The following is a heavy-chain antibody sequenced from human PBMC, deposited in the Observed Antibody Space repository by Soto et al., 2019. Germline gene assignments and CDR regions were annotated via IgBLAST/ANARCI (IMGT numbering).Heavy chain of an antibody. CDR3: ARVSSSWPYNWFDP. D-gene: IGHD6-13*01. CDR1: GYSISSGYY. Sequence: NPSETLSLTCVVSGYSISSGYYWGWIRQPPGKELEWIASIYNSGNTFYNPSLKSRVSISLDTSKNQFSLNLNSVTAADTAVYYCARVSSSWPYNWFDPWGQGTLVTVSS. J-gene: IGHJ5*02. CDR2: IYNSGNT. V-gene: IGHV4-38-2*01.